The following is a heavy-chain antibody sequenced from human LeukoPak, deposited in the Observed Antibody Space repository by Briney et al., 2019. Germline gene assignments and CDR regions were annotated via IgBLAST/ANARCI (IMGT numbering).Heavy chain of an antibody. CDR2: ISNIGGST. D-gene: IGHD2-21*01. V-gene: IGHV3-23*01. CDR3: AKFKKFPYYYYMDV. CDR1: GFTFSNYA. J-gene: IGHJ6*03. Sequence: GGSLRLSCAASGFTFSNYAMSWVRQAPGKGLEWVSSISNIGGSTCYADSVKGRFTISRDNSKNTLYLQMNSLRAEDTAVYYCAKFKKFPYYYYMDVWGKGTTVTVSS.